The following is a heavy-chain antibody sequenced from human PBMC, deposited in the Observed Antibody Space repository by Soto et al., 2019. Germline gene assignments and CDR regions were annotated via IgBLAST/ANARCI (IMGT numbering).Heavy chain of an antibody. CDR3: ARGGVVVTAGLGMHV. D-gene: IGHD2-21*02. Sequence: ASVKVSCKASGYTFTGYYMHWVRQAPGQGLEWMGWINPNSGGTNYAQKFQGWVTMTRDTSISTAYMELSRLRSDDTAVYYCARGGVVVTAGLGMHVWGQATTVTVSS. J-gene: IGHJ6*02. CDR1: GYTFTGYY. V-gene: IGHV1-2*04. CDR2: INPNSGGT.